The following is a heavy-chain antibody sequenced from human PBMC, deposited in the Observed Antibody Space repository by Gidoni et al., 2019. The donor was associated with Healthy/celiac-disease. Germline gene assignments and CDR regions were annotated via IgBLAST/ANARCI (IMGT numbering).Heavy chain of an antibody. V-gene: IGHV4-39*01. CDR2: IYYSGST. CDR3: AMDIVVVPAPIY. Sequence: QLQLQESGPGLVKPSETLSLTCTVSGGSISSSSYYWGWIRQPPGKGLEWIGSIYYSGSTYYNPSLKSRVTISVDTSKNQFSLKLSSVTAADTAVYYCAMDIVVVPAPIYWGQGTLVTVSS. CDR1: GGSISSSSYY. D-gene: IGHD2-2*03. J-gene: IGHJ4*02.